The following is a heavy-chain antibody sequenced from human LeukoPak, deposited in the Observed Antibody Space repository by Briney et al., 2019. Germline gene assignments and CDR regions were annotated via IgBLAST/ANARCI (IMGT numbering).Heavy chain of an antibody. CDR2: IWYNGSSK. Sequence: PGGSLRLSCVASGFTFSSYGMHWVRQAPGKGLEWVAVIWYNGSSKFYADSVKGRFTVSRDRSENTLYLQMNSLRAEDTAVYYCAKDLTIYAPDWFDPWGQGTLVTVSS. J-gene: IGHJ5*02. CDR1: GFTFSSYG. D-gene: IGHD3-3*01. V-gene: IGHV3-33*03. CDR3: AKDLTIYAPDWFDP.